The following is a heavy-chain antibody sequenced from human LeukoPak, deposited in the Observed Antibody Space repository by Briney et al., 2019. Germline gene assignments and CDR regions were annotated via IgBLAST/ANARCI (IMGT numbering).Heavy chain of an antibody. J-gene: IGHJ5*02. CDR2: INHSGST. CDR1: GGSFSGYY. Sequence: SETLSLTCAVYGGSFSGYYWSWIRQPPGKGLEWIGEINHSGSTNYNPSLKSRVTISVDTSKNQFSLKLSSVTAEDTAVYYCAKGRGSSDWYMGFDWFDPWGQGTLVTVSS. V-gene: IGHV4-34*01. D-gene: IGHD6-19*01. CDR3: AKGRGSSDWYMGFDWFDP.